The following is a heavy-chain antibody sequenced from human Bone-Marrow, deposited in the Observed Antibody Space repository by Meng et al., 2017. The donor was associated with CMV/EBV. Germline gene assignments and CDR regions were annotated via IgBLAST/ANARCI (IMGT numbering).Heavy chain of an antibody. D-gene: IGHD6-19*01. Sequence: SETLSLTCTVSGGSVSTGTYYWIWIRQPPGKGLEWIGYIYYTGSTNYNPSLKSRVTISADTSNNQFSLKLSSVTAADTAVYYCARLSGSGWWGFAFDIWGQGTMVTVSS. CDR2: IYYTGST. CDR1: GGSVSTGTYY. V-gene: IGHV4-61*01. J-gene: IGHJ3*02. CDR3: ARLSGSGWWGFAFDI.